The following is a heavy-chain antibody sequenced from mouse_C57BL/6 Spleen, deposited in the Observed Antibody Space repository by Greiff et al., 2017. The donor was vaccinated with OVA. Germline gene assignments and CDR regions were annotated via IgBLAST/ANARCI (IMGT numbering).Heavy chain of an antibody. CDR2: ISYDGSN. J-gene: IGHJ3*01. CDR3: AGFAY. Sequence: VQLQESGPGLVKPSQSLSLTCSVTGYSIPSGYYWNWIRQFPGNKLEWMGYISYDGSNNYNPSLKNRISITRDTSKNQFFLKLNSVTTEDTATYYCAGFAYWGQGTLVTVSA. V-gene: IGHV3-6*01. CDR1: GYSIPSGYY.